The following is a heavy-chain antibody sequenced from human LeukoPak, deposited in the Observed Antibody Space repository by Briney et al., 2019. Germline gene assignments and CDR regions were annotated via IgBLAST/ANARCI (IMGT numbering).Heavy chain of an antibody. Sequence: SETLSLTCAVYGGSFSGYYWSWIRQPPGKGLEWIGEINHSGSTNYNPSLKSRVTISVDTSKNQFSLKLSSMTAADTAVYYCARGGIVVVPAPFDYWGQGTLVTVSS. V-gene: IGHV4-34*01. CDR3: ARGGIVVVPAPFDY. J-gene: IGHJ4*02. CDR2: INHSGST. D-gene: IGHD2-2*01. CDR1: GGSFSGYY.